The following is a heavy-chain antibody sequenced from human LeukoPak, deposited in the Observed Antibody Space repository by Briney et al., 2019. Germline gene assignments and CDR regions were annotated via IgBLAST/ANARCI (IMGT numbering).Heavy chain of an antibody. V-gene: IGHV4-4*07. J-gene: IGHJ5*02. Sequence: PSETLSLTCTVSGGSINGYYWSWIRQPAGKGHEWIGRIYNSESINYNPSLKSRVTMSIDTSKNQFSLKLDSVTAADTAVHYCARDRSSSYTRDWFDPWGQGALVTVSS. CDR2: IYNSESI. D-gene: IGHD6-13*01. CDR3: ARDRSSSYTRDWFDP. CDR1: GGSINGYY.